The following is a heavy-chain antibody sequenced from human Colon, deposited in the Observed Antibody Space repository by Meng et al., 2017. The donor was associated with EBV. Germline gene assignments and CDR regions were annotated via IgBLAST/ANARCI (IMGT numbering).Heavy chain of an antibody. V-gene: IGHV4-31*03. D-gene: IGHD6-19*01. J-gene: IGHJ4*02. Sequence: QVQRQESGPGLVKPSQTLSLTCTVSGGSVSSGGYYWTWIRQHPGKGLEWFGHIYYSGSTFSNPSLKRRVIISIDTSKNQFSLNLRSVTAADTAVYYCARVSSGWDYFDYWGQGTLVTVSS. CDR1: GGSVSSGGYY. CDR3: ARVSSGWDYFDY. CDR2: IYYSGST.